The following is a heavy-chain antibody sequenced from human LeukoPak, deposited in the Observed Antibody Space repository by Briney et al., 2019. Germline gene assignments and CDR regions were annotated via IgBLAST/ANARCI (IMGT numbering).Heavy chain of an antibody. CDR2: IYTSGST. D-gene: IGHD3-22*01. CDR3: ARSYYYDSSGYYYGSDY. J-gene: IGHJ4*02. V-gene: IGHV4-61*02. Sequence: SQTLSLTCTVSGGSISSGSYYWSWIRQPAGKGLEWIGRIYTSGSTNYNPSLKSRVTISVDTSKKQFSLKLSSVTAADTAVYYCARSYYYDSSGYYYGSDYWGQGTLVTVSS. CDR1: GGSISSGSYY.